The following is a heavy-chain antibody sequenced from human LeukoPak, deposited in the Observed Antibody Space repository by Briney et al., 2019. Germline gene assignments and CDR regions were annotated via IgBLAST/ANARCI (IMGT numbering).Heavy chain of an antibody. J-gene: IGHJ5*02. CDR1: GYTFTSYD. CDR2: MNPNSGNT. Sequence: ASVKVSCKASGYTFTSYDINWVRQATGQGLEWMGWMNPNSGNTGSAQRFQGRVTMTRDTSRSTAYMELRSLTSEDTAVYYCARGPLVRLPSSFDPWGQGTLVTVSS. D-gene: IGHD3-16*02. V-gene: IGHV1-8*01. CDR3: ARGPLVRLPSSFDP.